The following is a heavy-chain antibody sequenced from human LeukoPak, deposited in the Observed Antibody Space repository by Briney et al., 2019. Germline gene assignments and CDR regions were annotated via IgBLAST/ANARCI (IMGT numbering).Heavy chain of an antibody. Sequence: GESLKISCKGSGYSFTSYWISWVHRMPGKGLEWMGRIDPSDSYTNYSPSFQGHVTISADKSISTAYLQWSSLKASDTAMYYCARHRYSSSQDAFDIWGQGTMVTVSS. D-gene: IGHD6-13*01. CDR1: GYSFTSYW. CDR2: IDPSDSYT. J-gene: IGHJ3*02. CDR3: ARHRYSSSQDAFDI. V-gene: IGHV5-10-1*01.